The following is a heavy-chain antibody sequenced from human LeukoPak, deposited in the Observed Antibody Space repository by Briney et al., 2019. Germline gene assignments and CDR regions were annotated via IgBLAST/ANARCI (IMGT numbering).Heavy chain of an antibody. D-gene: IGHD3-22*01. CDR3: ARDGWRSYYYDSSGYGWFDP. V-gene: IGHV1-18*01. Sequence: ASVKVSCKASGYTFTSYGISWVRQAPGQGLEWMGWISAYNGNTNYAQKLQGRVTMTTDTSTRTAYMELRSLRSDDTAVYYCARDGWRSYYYDSSGYGWFDPWGQGTLVTVSS. J-gene: IGHJ5*02. CDR1: GYTFTSYG. CDR2: ISAYNGNT.